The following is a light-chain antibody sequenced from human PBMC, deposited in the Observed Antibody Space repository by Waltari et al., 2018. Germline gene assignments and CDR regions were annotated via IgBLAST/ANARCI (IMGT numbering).Light chain of an antibody. V-gene: IGKV3-20*01. CDR3: QLHPGT. J-gene: IGKJ1*01. Sequence: DIVLTQSPGTLSLSPGERATLSCRASQSLSSSYLAWYQQKPGQAPRLLIHGAFRRATGIPDRFSGSGSGTDFTLTISRLEPEDLAVYFCQLHPGTFGQGTKVE. CDR1: QSLSSSY. CDR2: GAF.